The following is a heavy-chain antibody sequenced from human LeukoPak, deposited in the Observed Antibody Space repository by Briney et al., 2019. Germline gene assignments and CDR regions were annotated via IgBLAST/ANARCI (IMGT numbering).Heavy chain of an antibody. Sequence: PSETLSLTRTVSGGSISSYYWSWIRQPPGKGLEWIGYIYYSGSTNYNPSLKSRVTIPVDTSKNQFSLKLSSVTAADTAVYYCARDRTVTDAHYYYYYGMDVWGQGTTVTVSS. CDR2: IYYSGST. CDR3: ARDRTVTDAHYYYYYGMDV. J-gene: IGHJ6*02. D-gene: IGHD4-17*01. CDR1: GGSISSYY. V-gene: IGHV4-59*01.